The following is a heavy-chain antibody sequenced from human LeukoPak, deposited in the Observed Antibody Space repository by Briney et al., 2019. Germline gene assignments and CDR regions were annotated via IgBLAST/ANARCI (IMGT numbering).Heavy chain of an antibody. CDR3: AREVRWAAGTSRRKYDY. J-gene: IGHJ4*02. V-gene: IGHV1-18*01. Sequence: GASVKVSCKVSGYTFTSYGTSWVRQAPGQGREWMGWISAYNGNTNYAQKLQSRVTMTTDTSTSTAYMELRSLRSDDTAVYYCAREVRWAAGTSRRKYDYWGQGTLVTVSS. CDR2: ISAYNGNT. CDR1: GYTFTSYG. D-gene: IGHD6-13*01.